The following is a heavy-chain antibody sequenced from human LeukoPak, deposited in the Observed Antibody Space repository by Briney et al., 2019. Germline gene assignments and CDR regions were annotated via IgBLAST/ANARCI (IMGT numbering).Heavy chain of an antibody. J-gene: IGHJ6*02. Sequence: GGSLRLSCAASGFTFSSYAMHWVRQAPGKGLEWVAVISYDGSNKYYADSVKGRFTISRDNSKNTLYLQMNSLRAEDTAVYYCARDPVADGFMDVWGQGTTVTVSS. D-gene: IGHD6-19*01. V-gene: IGHV3-30-3*01. CDR2: ISYDGSNK. CDR1: GFTFSSYA. CDR3: ARDPVADGFMDV.